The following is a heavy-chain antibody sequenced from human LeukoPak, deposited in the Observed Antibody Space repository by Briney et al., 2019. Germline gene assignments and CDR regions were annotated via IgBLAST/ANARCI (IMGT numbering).Heavy chain of an antibody. CDR2: IYYSGST. CDR1: GGSISSGDYY. Sequence: PSETLSLTCTVSGGSISSGDYYWSWIRQPPGKGLEWIGYIYYSGSTYYNPSLKSRVTIPVDTSKNQFSLKLSSVTAADTAVYYCARVSSSGYHYFFDYWGQGTLVTVSS. V-gene: IGHV4-30-4*01. D-gene: IGHD3-22*01. CDR3: ARVSSSGYHYFFDY. J-gene: IGHJ4*02.